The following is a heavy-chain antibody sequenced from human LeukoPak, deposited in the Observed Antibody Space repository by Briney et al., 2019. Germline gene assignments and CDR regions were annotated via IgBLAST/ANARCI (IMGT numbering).Heavy chain of an antibody. D-gene: IGHD2-2*01. CDR3: ARVLKVVVVPTNWFDP. CDR1: GGSFSGYY. CDR2: INHSGCT. J-gene: IGHJ5*02. Sequence: SETLSLTCAVYGGSFSGYYWSWIRQPPGKGLEWIGEINHSGCTNYNPSLKSRVTISVDTSKNQFSLKLSSVTAADTAVYYCARVLKVVVVPTNWFDPWGQGTLVTVSS. V-gene: IGHV4-34*01.